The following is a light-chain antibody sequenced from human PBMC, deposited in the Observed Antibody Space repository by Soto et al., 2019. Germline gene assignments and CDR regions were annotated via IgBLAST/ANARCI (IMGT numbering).Light chain of an antibody. CDR2: GNS. J-gene: IGLJ3*02. V-gene: IGLV1-40*01. CDR1: SSNIGAGYD. CDR3: QSSDSSLSGSEV. Sequence: QPVLTQPPSVSGAPGQRFTISCTGSSSNIGAGYDVHWYQQLPGKAPKLPSYGNSTRPSGVPDRCSGSRSGTSASLAITGLQAEDEADYYCQSSDSSLSGSEVVGGGTKLTVL.